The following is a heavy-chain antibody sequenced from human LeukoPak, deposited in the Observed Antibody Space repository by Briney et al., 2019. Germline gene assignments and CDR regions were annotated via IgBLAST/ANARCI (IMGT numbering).Heavy chain of an antibody. Sequence: PSETLSLTCTVSGGSVSSYYWSWIRQPPGKGLEWIGYIYYSGSTNYNPSLKSRVTISVDTSKNQFSLRLSSVTAADTAVYYCATHLLMAGSGYYAPFDYWGQGTLVTVSS. CDR3: ATHLLMAGSGYYAPFDY. CDR2: IYYSGST. D-gene: IGHD3-22*01. CDR1: GGSVSSYY. J-gene: IGHJ4*02. V-gene: IGHV4-59*02.